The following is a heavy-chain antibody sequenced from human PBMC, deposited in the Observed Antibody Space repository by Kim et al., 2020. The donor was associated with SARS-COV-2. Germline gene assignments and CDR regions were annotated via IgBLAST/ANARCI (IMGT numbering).Heavy chain of an antibody. D-gene: IGHD6-6*01. V-gene: IGHV3-48*02. Sequence: GGSLRLSCAASGFTFSSYSMNWVRQAPGKGLEWVSYISSSSSTIYYADSVKGRFTISRDNAKNSLYLQMNSLRDEDTAVYYCARVFEYSSSFFMDVWGQGTTVTVSS. CDR2: ISSSSSTI. CDR3: ARVFEYSSSFFMDV. CDR1: GFTFSSYS. J-gene: IGHJ6*02.